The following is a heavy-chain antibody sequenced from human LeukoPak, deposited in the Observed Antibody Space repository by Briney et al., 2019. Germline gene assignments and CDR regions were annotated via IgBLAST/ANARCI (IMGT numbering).Heavy chain of an antibody. CDR2: IKVDGTEK. V-gene: IGHV3-7*05. CDR3: ARDWNGSGTAFDH. CDR1: GXSFSAYW. J-gene: IGHJ4*02. Sequence: PGGSLRLSCAASGXSFSAYWMSWVRQAPGKGLEWVANIKVDGTEKYYVDSVKGRLTISRDNAKNSLSLQMSGLRAEDTAVYYCARDWNGSGTAFDHWGQGTLVTVSS. D-gene: IGHD1-1*01.